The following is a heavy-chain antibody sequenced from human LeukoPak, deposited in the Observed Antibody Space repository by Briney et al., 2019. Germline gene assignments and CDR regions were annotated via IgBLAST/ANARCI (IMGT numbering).Heavy chain of an antibody. D-gene: IGHD2-2*01. CDR2: IIPNSGDT. V-gene: IGHV1-2*02. CDR1: GYTFTGNY. CDR3: ARVQYQLLFEGNWFDP. J-gene: IGHJ5*02. Sequence: GASVKVSCNASGYTFTGNYIHWVRHAPRQGLGLMGWIIPNSGDTHYAQKFQGRVTMTRDTPSSTAYMDLNSLISDDTAEYYCARVQYQLLFEGNWFDPWGQGTLVTVSS.